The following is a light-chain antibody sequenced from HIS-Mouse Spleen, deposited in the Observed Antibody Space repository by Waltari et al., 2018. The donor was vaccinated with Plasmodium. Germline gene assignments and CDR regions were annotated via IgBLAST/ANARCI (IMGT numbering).Light chain of an antibody. Sequence: IVITQSPPTLSLSPGQRAPLSCRASQSVSSNVAWYQQKPGQAPRLLIYGASTRATGIPARFSGSGSGTEFTLTISSLQSEDFAVYYCQQYNNWSFTFGPGTKVDIK. CDR1: QSVSSN. CDR2: GAS. V-gene: IGKV3-15*01. J-gene: IGKJ3*01. CDR3: QQYNNWSFT.